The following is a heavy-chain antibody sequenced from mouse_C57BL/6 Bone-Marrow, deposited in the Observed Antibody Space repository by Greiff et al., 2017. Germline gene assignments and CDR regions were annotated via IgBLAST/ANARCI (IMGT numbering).Heavy chain of an antibody. CDR3: CSSWYFDV. CDR1: GYTFTDYE. V-gene: IGHV1-15*01. J-gene: IGHJ1*03. D-gene: IGHD1-1*01. Sequence: SGAELVRPGASVTLSCKASGYTFTDYEMHWVKQTPVHGLEWIGAIDPETGGTAYNQKFKGKAILTADKSSSTAYMELRSLTSEDSAVYYSCSSWYFDVWGTGSTVTGSS. CDR2: IDPETGGT.